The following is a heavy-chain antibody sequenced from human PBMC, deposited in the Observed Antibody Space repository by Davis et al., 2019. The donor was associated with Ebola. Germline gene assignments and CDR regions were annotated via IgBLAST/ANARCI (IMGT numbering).Heavy chain of an antibody. D-gene: IGHD3-3*01. J-gene: IGHJ3*02. CDR3: ARASQGVLRFLEWLFESAFDI. CDR1: GFTFSSYA. V-gene: IGHV3-30-3*01. Sequence: GESLKISCAASGFTFSSYAMHWVRQAPGKGLEWVAVISYDGSNKYYADSVKGRFTISRDNSKNTLYLQMNSLRAEDTAVYYCARASQGVLRFLEWLFESAFDIWGQGTMVTVSS. CDR2: ISYDGSNK.